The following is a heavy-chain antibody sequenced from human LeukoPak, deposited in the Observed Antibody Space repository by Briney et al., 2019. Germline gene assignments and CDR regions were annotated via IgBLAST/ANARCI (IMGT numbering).Heavy chain of an antibody. CDR1: GFTFSNSW. V-gene: IGHV3-7*01. CDR2: IKEDGTEE. Sequence: GGSLRLSCAASGFTFSNSWMNWVRQAPGKGLEWVANIKEDGTEEDYLDSVKGRFTISRDNAMNTVYLQMNSLRAEDTAVYYCARVLSGSWDWFDPWGQGTLVTVSS. CDR3: ARVLSGSWDWFDP. D-gene: IGHD3-22*01. J-gene: IGHJ5*02.